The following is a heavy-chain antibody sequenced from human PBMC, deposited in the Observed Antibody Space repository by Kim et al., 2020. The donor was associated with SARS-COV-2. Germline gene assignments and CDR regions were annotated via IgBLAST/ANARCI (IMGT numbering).Heavy chain of an antibody. CDR1: GFTFSSYD. CDR3: ARGDILTGYTLNYYYYYGMDV. V-gene: IGHV3-13*01. J-gene: IGHJ6*02. CDR2: IGTAGDT. Sequence: GGSLRLSCAASGFTFSSYDMHWVRQATGKGLEWVSAIGTAGDTYYPGSVKGRFTISRENAKNSLHLQMNSLRAGDTAVYYCARGDILTGYTLNYYYYYGMDVWGQGTTVTVSS. D-gene: IGHD3-9*01.